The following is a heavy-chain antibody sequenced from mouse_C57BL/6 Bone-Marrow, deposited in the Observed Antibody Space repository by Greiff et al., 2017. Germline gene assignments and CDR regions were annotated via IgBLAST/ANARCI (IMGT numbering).Heavy chain of an antibody. CDR1: GFTFTDYY. CDR3: ARSDSSGFYFDY. V-gene: IGHV7-3*01. D-gene: IGHD3-2*02. J-gene: IGHJ2*01. Sequence: VQLKESGGGLVQPGGSLSLSCAASGFTFTDYYMSWVRQPPGKALAWLGFIRNKANGYTTEYSASVKGRFTISRDNSQSILYLQMNALRAEDSATYYCARSDSSGFYFDYWGQGTTLTVSS. CDR2: IRNKANGYTT.